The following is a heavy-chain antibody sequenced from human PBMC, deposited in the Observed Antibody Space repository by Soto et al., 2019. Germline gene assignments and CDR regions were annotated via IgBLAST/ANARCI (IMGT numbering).Heavy chain of an antibody. D-gene: IGHD4-4*01. Sequence: ASVKVSCKTLGNTFTYYYIHWVRQAPGQGLEWMGWINPNSVGTNYAQKFQGWVTMTRDTSISTVYMEVRRLRSDDTAVYYCARAPYSNYGGNYDYGMDVWGQGTTVTVSS. V-gene: IGHV1-2*04. CDR2: INPNSVGT. CDR1: GNTFTYYY. J-gene: IGHJ6*02. CDR3: ARAPYSNYGGNYDYGMDV.